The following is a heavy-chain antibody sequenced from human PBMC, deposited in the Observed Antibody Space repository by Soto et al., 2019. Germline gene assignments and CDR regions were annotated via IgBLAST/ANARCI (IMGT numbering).Heavy chain of an antibody. CDR2: ISYDGSSK. CDR1: GFTFSSYG. CDR3: AKDRVVGQFDY. Sequence: QVQLVESGGGVVQPGRSLRLSCAASGFTFSSYGMHWVRQAPGKGLEWVAVISYDGSSKYYADSVKGRFTISRDNSKNTLYLQMNSLRAEDTAVYYCAKDRVVGQFDYWGQGTLVTVSS. J-gene: IGHJ4*02. V-gene: IGHV3-30*18. D-gene: IGHD2-15*01.